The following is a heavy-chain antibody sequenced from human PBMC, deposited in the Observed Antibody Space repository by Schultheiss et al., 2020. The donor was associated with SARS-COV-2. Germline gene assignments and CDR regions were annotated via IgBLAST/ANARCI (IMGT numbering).Heavy chain of an antibody. CDR1: GASFSSYY. V-gene: IGHV4-59*12. J-gene: IGHJ6*02. CDR2: IYYSGST. CDR3: ARRQFYYYGMDV. Sequence: SQTLSLTCAVYGASFSSYYWSWIRQPPGKGLEWIGYIYYSGSTNYNPSLKSRVTISVDTSKAQISLNLTSITAADTAVYYCARRQFYYYGMDVWGQGTTVTVSS.